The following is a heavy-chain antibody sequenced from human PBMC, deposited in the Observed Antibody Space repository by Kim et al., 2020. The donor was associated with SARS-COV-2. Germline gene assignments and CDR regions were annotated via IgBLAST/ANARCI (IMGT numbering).Heavy chain of an antibody. D-gene: IGHD2-2*01. CDR1: GHTFTNYY. CDR3: ARDGTSIDY. CDR2: INPSGGST. Sequence: ASVKVSCKASGHTFTNYYIHWVRQAPGQGLEWMGIINPSGGSTNYAQKFQGRVTMTRDTSTSTVYMELSSLRSEDTAVYYCARDGTSIDYWGQGTLVTVSS. V-gene: IGHV1-46*01. J-gene: IGHJ4*02.